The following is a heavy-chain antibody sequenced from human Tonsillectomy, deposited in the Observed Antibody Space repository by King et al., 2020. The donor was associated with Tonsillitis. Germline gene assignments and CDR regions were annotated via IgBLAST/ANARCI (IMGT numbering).Heavy chain of an antibody. V-gene: IGHV3-15*01. CDR3: TYSSGWYLDAFDI. D-gene: IGHD6-19*01. Sequence: VQLVESGGGLVKPGGSLRLSCAASGFTFSNAWMSWVRQAPGKGLEWGGRIKSKTNGGTTDYAAPVKGRFTISRDDSKNTLYLQMNSLKTEDTAVYYCTYSSGWYLDAFDIWGQGTMVTVSS. CDR1: GFTFSNAW. J-gene: IGHJ3*02. CDR2: IKSKTNGGTT.